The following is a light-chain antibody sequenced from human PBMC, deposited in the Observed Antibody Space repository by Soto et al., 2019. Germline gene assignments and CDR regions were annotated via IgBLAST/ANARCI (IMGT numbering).Light chain of an antibody. CDR2: DAS. CDR3: QQHNSYPWT. Sequence: DIPMTPSPSPPPPSLGASVPITCRASQNIRNWLAWYQQKPGKAPKLLIYDASSLESGVPSRFSGSGSGTEFTLTISSLQPDDFATYYCQQHNSYPWTFGQGTKVDIK. V-gene: IGKV1-5*01. J-gene: IGKJ1*01. CDR1: QNIRNW.